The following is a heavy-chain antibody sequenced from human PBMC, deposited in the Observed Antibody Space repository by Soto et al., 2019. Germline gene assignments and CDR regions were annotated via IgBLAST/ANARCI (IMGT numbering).Heavy chain of an antibody. CDR3: DRCGSSGEKIFDY. J-gene: IGHJ4*02. D-gene: IGHD1-26*01. CDR1: GFTFSDHY. Sequence: EVQLVESGGGLVQPGGSLRLSCAASGFTFSDHYMDWVRQAPGKGLEWVGRTRNKANSYTTEYAASVKGRFTISRDDSKNSLYLQMNSLKTEDTAVYYCDRCGSSGEKIFDYWGQGTLVTVSS. V-gene: IGHV3-72*01. CDR2: TRNKANSYTT.